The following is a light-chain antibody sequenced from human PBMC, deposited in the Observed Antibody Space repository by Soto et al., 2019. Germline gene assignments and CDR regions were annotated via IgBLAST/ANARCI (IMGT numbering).Light chain of an antibody. CDR3: QQRGT. CDR2: DAS. V-gene: IGKV3-11*01. CDR1: QSVSSY. Sequence: EIVLTHSPATLSLSPCERATLSCSASQSVSSYLAWYQQKPGQAPRLLIYDASNRATGIPARFSGSGSGTDFTLTISSLEPEDFAVYYCQQRGTFGPGTKVDIK. J-gene: IGKJ3*01.